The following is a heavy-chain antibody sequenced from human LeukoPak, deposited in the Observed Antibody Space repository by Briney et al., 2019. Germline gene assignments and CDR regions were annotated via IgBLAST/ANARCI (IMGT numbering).Heavy chain of an antibody. J-gene: IGHJ4*02. CDR2: IYHSGST. CDR1: GGSISSGGYY. D-gene: IGHD3-3*01. V-gene: IGHV4-30-2*01. CDR3: ARYFWSGYYLDY. Sequence: PSETLSLTCTVSGGSISSGGYYWSWIRQPPGKGLEWIGYIYHSGSTYYNPSLKSRVTISVDRSKNQFSLKLSSVTAADTAVYYCARYFWSGYYLDYWGQGTLVTVSS.